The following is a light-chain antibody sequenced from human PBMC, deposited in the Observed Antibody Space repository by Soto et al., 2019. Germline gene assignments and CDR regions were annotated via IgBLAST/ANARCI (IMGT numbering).Light chain of an antibody. Sequence: EVVLTQSPVTLSLSPGERATLSCRASQSVSSYLAWYQQKPGQAPRLLIYDASNRATGIPARFSGSGSGTDFTLTISSLEPEDFAVYYCQQRSNWPSTFGRGTK. J-gene: IGKJ4*01. CDR1: QSVSSY. CDR2: DAS. CDR3: QQRSNWPST. V-gene: IGKV3-11*01.